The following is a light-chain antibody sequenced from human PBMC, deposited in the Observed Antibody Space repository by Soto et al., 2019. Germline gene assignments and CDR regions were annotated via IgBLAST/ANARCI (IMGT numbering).Light chain of an antibody. J-gene: IGLJ1*01. CDR1: SSDVGGYNY. CDR3: TSYSSSSTLYV. V-gene: IGLV2-14*01. CDR2: EVS. Sequence: QSALTQPASVSGSPGQSITISCTGTSSDVGGYNYVSWYQQHPGKVPQLMIYEVSNRPSGVSNRFSGSKSGNTASLTISGLQDDDEADYYCTSYSSSSTLYVFGPGTKVTVL.